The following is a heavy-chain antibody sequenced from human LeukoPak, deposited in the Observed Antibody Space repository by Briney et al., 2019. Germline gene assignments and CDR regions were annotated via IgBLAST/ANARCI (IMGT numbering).Heavy chain of an antibody. CDR1: GSTSSSNG. CDR3: AKESSASYFFES. Sequence: QPGGSLRLSCAASGSTSSSNGIYWVRQAPGKGLEWVAFIPYDGSNQYYVDSVKGRLTISRDNSKNTLFLQMISVRAEDTAVYYCAKESSASYFFESWGQGTLVTVSS. D-gene: IGHD3-10*01. CDR2: IPYDGSNQ. J-gene: IGHJ4*02. V-gene: IGHV3-30*02.